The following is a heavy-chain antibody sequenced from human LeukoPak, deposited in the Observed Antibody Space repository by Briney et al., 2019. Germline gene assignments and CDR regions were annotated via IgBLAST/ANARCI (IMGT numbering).Heavy chain of an antibody. Sequence: ASVKVSCKASGGTFSSYAISWVQQAPGQGLEWMGGIIPIFGTANYAQKFQGRVTITADKSTSTAYVELSSLRSEDTAVYYCARDHAGMARTGAFDIWGQGTMVTVSS. CDR2: IIPIFGTA. V-gene: IGHV1-69*06. J-gene: IGHJ3*02. CDR1: GGTFSSYA. D-gene: IGHD5-24*01. CDR3: ARDHAGMARTGAFDI.